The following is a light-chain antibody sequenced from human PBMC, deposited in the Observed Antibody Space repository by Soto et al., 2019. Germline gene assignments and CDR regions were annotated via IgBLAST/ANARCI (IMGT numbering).Light chain of an antibody. CDR1: QIIGSS. Sequence: DIQMTQSPSTRSASLGDRVTITCRASQIIGSSLAWYQHKPGKAPKLLIYDALTLQSGVPSRYRGSESGTEFPFTLSSLQPGDSATYYCQQYYSYPYTFGQGTKLEI. V-gene: IGKV1-5*01. CDR2: DAL. CDR3: QQYYSYPYT. J-gene: IGKJ2*01.